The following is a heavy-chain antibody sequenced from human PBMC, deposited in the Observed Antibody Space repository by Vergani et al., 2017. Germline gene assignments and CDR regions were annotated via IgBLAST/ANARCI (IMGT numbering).Heavy chain of an antibody. CDR3: ASAILGYCTNGVCSSEGYYYYGMDV. CDR1: GYTFTSYG. V-gene: IGHV1-18*04. D-gene: IGHD2-8*01. CDR2: ISAYNGNT. J-gene: IGHJ6*02. Sequence: QVQLVQSGAEVKKPGASVKVSCKASGYTFTSYGISWVRQAPGQGLEWMGWISAYNGNTNYAQKLQGRVTMTTDTSTSTAYMELRSLRSDDTAVYYCASAILGYCTNGVCSSEGYYYYGMDVWGQGTTVTVSS.